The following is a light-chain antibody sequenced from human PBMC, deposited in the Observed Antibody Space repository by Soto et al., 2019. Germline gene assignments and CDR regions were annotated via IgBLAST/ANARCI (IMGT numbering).Light chain of an antibody. CDR2: AAS. Sequence: DIQMTQSPSSLSASVGDRVTITCRASQSISSYLNWYQQTPGTAPKLLIYAASSLQSGVPSRFSGSGSGTDFTLTISSLPPEDFATYYCQQSYSTPVTFGQGTRLEIK. J-gene: IGKJ5*01. CDR3: QQSYSTPVT. CDR1: QSISSY. V-gene: IGKV1-39*01.